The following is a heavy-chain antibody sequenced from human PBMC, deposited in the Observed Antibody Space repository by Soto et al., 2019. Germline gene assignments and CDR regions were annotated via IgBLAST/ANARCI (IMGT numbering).Heavy chain of an antibody. Sequence: QVQLVESGGGVVQPGRSLRLSCAASGFTFSSYAMHWVRQAPGKGLEWVAVISYDGSNKYYADSVKGRFTISSDNSKNTRSLQMNSLRAEDTAVYYCAREYSSSWYDFNRDYGMDVWGQGTTVTVSS. CDR1: GFTFSSYA. J-gene: IGHJ6*02. D-gene: IGHD6-13*01. V-gene: IGHV3-30-3*01. CDR3: AREYSSSWYDFNRDYGMDV. CDR2: ISYDGSNK.